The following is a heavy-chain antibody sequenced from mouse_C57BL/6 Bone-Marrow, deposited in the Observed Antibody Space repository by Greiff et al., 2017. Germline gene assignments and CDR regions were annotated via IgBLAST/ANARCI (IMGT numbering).Heavy chain of an antibody. CDR2: ISNGGGST. Sequence: EVKLMESGGGLVQPGGSLKLSCAASGFTFSDYYMYWVRQTPEKRLEWVAYISNGGGSTYYPDTVKGRFTISRDNDKNTLYLQMSRLKSEDTAMYYCARLYYGSSYDYFDYWGQGTPLTVSS. CDR3: ARLYYGSSYDYFDY. D-gene: IGHD1-1*01. CDR1: GFTFSDYY. J-gene: IGHJ2*01. V-gene: IGHV5-12*01.